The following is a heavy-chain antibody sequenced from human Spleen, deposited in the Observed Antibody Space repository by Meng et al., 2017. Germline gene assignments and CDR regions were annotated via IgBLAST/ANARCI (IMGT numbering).Heavy chain of an antibody. CDR2: IYTSGST. Sequence: SETLSLTCTVSGGSISSGSYYWSWIRQPAGKGLEWIGRIYTSGSTNYNPSLKSRVTISVDTSKNQFSLKLSSVTAADTAVYYCATDGSGTFDYWGQGTLVTVSS. CDR1: GGSISSGSYY. J-gene: IGHJ4*02. D-gene: IGHD3-10*01. CDR3: ATDGSGTFDY. V-gene: IGHV4-61*02.